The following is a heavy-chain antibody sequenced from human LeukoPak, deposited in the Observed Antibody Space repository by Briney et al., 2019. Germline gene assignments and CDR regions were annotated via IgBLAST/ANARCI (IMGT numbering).Heavy chain of an antibody. Sequence: GASVKVSCKASGYTFTGYYMHWVRQAPGQGLEWMGIINPSGGSTSYAQKFQGRVTMTRDTSTSTVYMELSSLRSEDTAVYYCARITYYYDSSGYPLDYWGQGTLVTVSS. V-gene: IGHV1-46*01. J-gene: IGHJ4*02. CDR2: INPSGGST. CDR3: ARITYYYDSSGYPLDY. D-gene: IGHD3-22*01. CDR1: GYTFTGYY.